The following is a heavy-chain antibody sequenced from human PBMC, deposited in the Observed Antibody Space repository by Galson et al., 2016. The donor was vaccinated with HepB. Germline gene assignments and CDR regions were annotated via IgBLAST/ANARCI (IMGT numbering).Heavy chain of an antibody. CDR2: ISWNSNYI. D-gene: IGHD5-18*01. CDR3: AKAYSYEYYFDY. J-gene: IGHJ4*02. V-gene: IGHV3-9*01. Sequence: SLRLSCAASGFTFDDYAMHWVRQAPGKGLEWVSGISWNSNYITYADSVKGRFTISRDNAKNSLYLQMNSLRPEDTAFYYCAKAYSYEYYFDYWGQGTLVTVSS. CDR1: GFTFDDYA.